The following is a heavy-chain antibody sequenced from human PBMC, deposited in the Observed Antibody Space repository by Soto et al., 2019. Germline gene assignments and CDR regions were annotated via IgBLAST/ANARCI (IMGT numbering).Heavy chain of an antibody. J-gene: IGHJ6*02. CDR2: IYYSGST. CDR3: ARHRGYCSSTSCPAHFYYYYGMDV. V-gene: IGHV4-39*01. D-gene: IGHD2-2*01. Sequence: SENLALTCTVSGGSISSSSYYWGWIRQPPGKGLEWIGSIYYSGSTYYNPSLNSRVTRSLDTSKKQFSLKLSSVTAADTAVYYCARHRGYCSSTSCPAHFYYYYGMDVWVQGKTV. CDR1: GGSISSSSYY.